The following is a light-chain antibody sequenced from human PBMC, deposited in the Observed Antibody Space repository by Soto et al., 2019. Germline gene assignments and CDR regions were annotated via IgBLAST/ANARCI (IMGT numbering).Light chain of an antibody. CDR2: EVS. CDR1: SSNIGNNY. J-gene: IGLJ1*01. V-gene: IGLV2-14*01. CDR3: SSYTRSKTYV. Sequence: QSVLTQSPSVSAAPGQKVTISCSGSSSNIGNNYVSWYQQHPGKAPKLLIYEVSNRPSGVSYRFSGSKSGSTASLTISGLQAEDEADYYCSSYTRSKTYVFGTGTKVTVL.